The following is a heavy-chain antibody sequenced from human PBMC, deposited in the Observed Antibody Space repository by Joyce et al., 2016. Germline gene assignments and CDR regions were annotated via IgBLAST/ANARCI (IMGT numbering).Heavy chain of an antibody. CDR3: ARKSMRLGEFNYAMDV. Sequence: EVQLVESGGGLVQPGGSLRLSCVASGFDFTIYSMNWVRRAPGKGLEWISYISRSSSNIFYADSLKGRFTISRDNAKASVYLQIDSLGDEDTAGYYCARKSMRLGEFNYAMDVWGQGITVIVSS. V-gene: IGHV3-48*02. D-gene: IGHD3-10*01. J-gene: IGHJ6*02. CDR2: ISRSSSNI. CDR1: GFDFTIYS.